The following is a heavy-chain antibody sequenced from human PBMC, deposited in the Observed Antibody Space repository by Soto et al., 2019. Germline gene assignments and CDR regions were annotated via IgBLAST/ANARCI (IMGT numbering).Heavy chain of an antibody. CDR2: INHSGST. CDR3: ARGPIVVQMVYARPKNYFDY. CDR1: GGSFSGYY. J-gene: IGHJ4*02. D-gene: IGHD2-8*01. Sequence: SETLSLTCAVYGGSFSGYYWSWIRLPPGKGLEWIGEINHSGSTNYNPSLKSRVTISVDTSKNQFSLKLSSVTAADTAVYYCARGPIVVQMVYARPKNYFDYWGQGTLVTVSS. V-gene: IGHV4-34*01.